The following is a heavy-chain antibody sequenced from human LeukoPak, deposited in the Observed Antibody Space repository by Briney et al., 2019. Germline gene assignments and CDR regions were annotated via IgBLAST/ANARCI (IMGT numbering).Heavy chain of an antibody. D-gene: IGHD6-13*01. CDR3: ARDGGIAAAGTFDY. CDR1: GFTFTSYA. J-gene: IGHJ4*02. CDR2: INGGGTST. Sequence: GGSLRLSCAASGFTFTSYAMSWVRQAPGKGLQWVSVINGGGTSTDYAGSVKGRFTISRDNAKNSLYLQMNSLRAEDTAVYYCARDGGIAAAGTFDYWGQGTLVTVSS. V-gene: IGHV3-23*01.